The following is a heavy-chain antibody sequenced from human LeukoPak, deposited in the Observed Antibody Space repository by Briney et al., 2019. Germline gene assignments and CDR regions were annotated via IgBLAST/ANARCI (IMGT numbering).Heavy chain of an antibody. V-gene: IGHV1-46*01. CDR2: INPSGGST. Sequence: ASVKVSCKASGYTFTSYYMHWVRQAPGQGLEWMGIINPSGGSTSYAQKFQGRVTITTDESTSTAYMELSSLRSEDTAVYYCARGVMQGTVTTTTLRTYFDYWGQGTLVTVSS. D-gene: IGHD4-17*01. J-gene: IGHJ4*02. CDR1: GYTFTSYY. CDR3: ARGVMQGTVTTTTLRTYFDY.